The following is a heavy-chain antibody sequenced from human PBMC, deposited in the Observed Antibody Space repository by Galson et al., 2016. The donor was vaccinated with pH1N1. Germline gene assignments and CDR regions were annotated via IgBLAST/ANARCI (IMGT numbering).Heavy chain of an antibody. CDR2: ISPSGIT. J-gene: IGHJ4*02. Sequence: ETLSLTCSVYGGSFSDYYWSWIRQPPGKGLEWIGDISPSGITNSNPSLKSRLFREGLEWIGESSPSAITNYNPSLKSRLTISIDTTKKQFSLKVNSMTAADTAIYYCARGLVAPVWGQGTLVTVSS. D-gene: IGHD3-3*01. CDR3: ISIDTTKKQFSLKVNSMTAADTAIYYCARGLVAPV. V-gene: IGHV4-34*01. CDR1: GGSFSDYY.